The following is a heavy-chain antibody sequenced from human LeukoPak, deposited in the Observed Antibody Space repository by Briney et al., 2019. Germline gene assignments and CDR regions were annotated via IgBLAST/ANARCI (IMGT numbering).Heavy chain of an antibody. D-gene: IGHD1-26*01. J-gene: IGHJ4*02. V-gene: IGHV3-23*01. CDR2: ITGSGGST. Sequence: PGGSLRLSCAASGFTFSSYAMTWVRQAPGKGLEWVSIITGSGGSTYYADSVKGRFTISRDNSKNTLYLQMNSLRAEDTAIYHCAKGISGSYSPTWDYWGQGTLVTLSS. CDR1: GFTFSSYA. CDR3: AKGISGSYSPTWDY.